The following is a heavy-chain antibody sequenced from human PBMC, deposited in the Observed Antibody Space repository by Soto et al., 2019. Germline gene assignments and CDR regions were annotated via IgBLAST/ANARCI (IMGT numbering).Heavy chain of an antibody. CDR2: ISAYNGNT. D-gene: IGHD3-16*02. CDR3: ARARRLMITFGGVIVIPGPYGMDV. Sequence: QVQLVQSGAEVKKPGASVKVSCKASGYTFTSYGISWVRQAPGQGLEWMGWISAYNGNTNYAQKLQGRVTMTTDTSTSTAYMELRSLRPDDTAVYYCARARRLMITFGGVIVIPGPYGMDVWGQGTTVTVSS. J-gene: IGHJ6*02. CDR1: GYTFTSYG. V-gene: IGHV1-18*01.